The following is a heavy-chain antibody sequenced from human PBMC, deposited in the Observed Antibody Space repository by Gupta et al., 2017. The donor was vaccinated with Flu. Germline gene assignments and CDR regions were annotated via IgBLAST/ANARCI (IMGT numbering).Heavy chain of an antibody. CDR2: ISADGSST. CDR3: ATVTTGC. D-gene: IGHD4-17*01. V-gene: IGHV3-74*03. J-gene: IGHJ4*02. CDR1: GFTFSAPY. Sequence: EVQLVESGGGLVQPGGPSGLSWSACGFTFSAPYLQWARQAPGEGLVWVSRISADGSSTTYADSVKGRFTISRDNAKNTLYLQMNSLGADDTAVYYCATVTTGCWGQGTLVTVSS.